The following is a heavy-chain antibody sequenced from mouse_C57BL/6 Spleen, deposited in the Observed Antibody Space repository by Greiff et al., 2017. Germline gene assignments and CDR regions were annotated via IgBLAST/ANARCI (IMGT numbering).Heavy chain of an antibody. CDR3: ARDRQLITTVDYAMDY. J-gene: IGHJ4*01. V-gene: IGHV5-4*01. CDR2: ISDGGSYT. D-gene: IGHD1-1*01. CDR1: GFTFSSYA. Sequence: EVNVVESGGGLVKPGGSLKLSCAASGFTFSSYAMSWVRQTPEKRLEWVATISDGGSYTYYPDNVKGRFTISRDNAKNNLYLQMSHLKSEDTAMYYCARDRQLITTVDYAMDYWGQGTSVTVSS.